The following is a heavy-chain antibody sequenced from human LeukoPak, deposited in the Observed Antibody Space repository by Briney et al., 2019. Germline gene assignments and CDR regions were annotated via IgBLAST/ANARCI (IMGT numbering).Heavy chain of an antibody. CDR3: ARDSPTGDYYDSSGYYGAFDI. CDR2: ISAYNGNT. J-gene: IGHJ3*02. CDR1: GYTFTSYG. D-gene: IGHD3-22*01. V-gene: IGHV1-18*01. Sequence: ASVRVSCKASGYTFTSYGISWVRQAPGQGLEWMGWISAYNGNTNYAQKLQGRVTMTTDTSTSTAYMELRSLRSDDTAVYYCARDSPTGDYYDSSGYYGAFDIWGQGTMVTFSS.